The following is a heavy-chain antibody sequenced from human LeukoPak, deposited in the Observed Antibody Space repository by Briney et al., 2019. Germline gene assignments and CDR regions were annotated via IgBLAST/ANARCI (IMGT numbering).Heavy chain of an antibody. J-gene: IGHJ4*02. CDR1: GGSISSYY. CDR2: IYYSGST. Sequence: SETLSLTCTVSGGSISSYYWSWIRQPPGKGLEWIGYIYYSGSTNYNPSLKSRVTISADTSKNQFSLKLSSVTAADTAVYYCARGAGQAIYPFDFWGQGTLVTVSS. CDR3: ARGAGQAIYPFDF. V-gene: IGHV4-59*12. D-gene: IGHD1-14*01.